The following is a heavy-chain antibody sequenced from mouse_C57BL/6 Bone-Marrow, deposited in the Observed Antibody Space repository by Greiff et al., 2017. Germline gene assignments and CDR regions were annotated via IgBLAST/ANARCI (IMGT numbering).Heavy chain of an antibody. CDR2: IWGVGST. Sequence: QVQLKQSGPGLVAPSQSLSITCTVSGFSLTSYGVDWVRQSPGKGLEWLGVIWGVGSTNYNSALKSRLSISKDNSKIQVFLKMNSLQTDDTAMYYCARELGRRDYYAMDYWGQGTSVTVSS. J-gene: IGHJ4*01. D-gene: IGHD4-1*01. V-gene: IGHV2-6*01. CDR1: GFSLTSYG. CDR3: ARELGRRDYYAMDY.